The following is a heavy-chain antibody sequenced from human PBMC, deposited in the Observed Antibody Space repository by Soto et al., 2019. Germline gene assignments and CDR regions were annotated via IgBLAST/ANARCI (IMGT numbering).Heavy chain of an antibody. D-gene: IGHD2-8*02. CDR3: ARDYWSYSPFDY. J-gene: IGHJ4*02. V-gene: IGHV3-66*01. CDR1: GFTVSSDY. CDR2: IYSGGST. Sequence: GGSLRLSCAASGFTVSSDYMSWVRQAPGKGLEWVSVIYSGGSTYYADSVKGRFTISRDNSKNTPYLQMNSLRAEDTAVYYCARDYWSYSPFDYWGQGTLVTVSS.